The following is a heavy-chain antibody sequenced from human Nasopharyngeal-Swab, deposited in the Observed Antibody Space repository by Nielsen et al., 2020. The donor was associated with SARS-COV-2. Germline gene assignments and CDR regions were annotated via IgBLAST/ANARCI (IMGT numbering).Heavy chain of an antibody. CDR1: GYTFTSYG. D-gene: IGHD4-17*01. Sequence: ASVNVSCMASGYTFTSYGISWVRQAPGQGLEWMGWISAYNGNTNYAQKLQGRVTMTTDPSTSTAYMELRSLRSDDTAVYYCSGDPAFGYGDYVRILDYWGQGTLVTVSS. CDR2: ISAYNGNT. J-gene: IGHJ4*02. CDR3: SGDPAFGYGDYVRILDY. V-gene: IGHV1-18*04.